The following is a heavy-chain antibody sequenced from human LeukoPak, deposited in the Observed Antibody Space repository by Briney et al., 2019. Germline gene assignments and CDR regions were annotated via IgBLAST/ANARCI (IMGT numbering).Heavy chain of an antibody. Sequence: GGSLRLSCAASGFTFSSYAMSWVRQAPGEGLEWVSSISSSSSYIYYADSVKGRFTISRDNAKNSLYLQMNSLRADDTALYYCARSRGDFWGQGTLVTVSS. V-gene: IGHV3-21*01. CDR2: ISSSSSYI. CDR3: ARSRGDF. J-gene: IGHJ4*02. CDR1: GFTFSSYA.